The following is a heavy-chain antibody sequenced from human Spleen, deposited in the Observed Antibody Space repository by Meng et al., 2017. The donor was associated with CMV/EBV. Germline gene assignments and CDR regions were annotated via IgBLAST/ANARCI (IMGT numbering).Heavy chain of an antibody. V-gene: IGHV1-2*02. CDR1: GYTFTGYN. D-gene: IGHD5-18*01. CDR2: INPNSGGT. J-gene: IGHJ4*02. CDR3: APTKDSYGYDPFDY. Sequence: ASVKVSCKASGYTFTGYNMHWVRQAPGQGLEWMGWINPNSGGTNYAQKFQGRVTMTRDTSISTAYMELSRLRSDDTAVYYCAPTKDSYGYDPFDYWGQGTLVTVSS.